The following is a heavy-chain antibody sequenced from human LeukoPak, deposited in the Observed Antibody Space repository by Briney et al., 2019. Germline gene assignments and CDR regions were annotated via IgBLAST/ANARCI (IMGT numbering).Heavy chain of an antibody. Sequence: GESLKISCKGSGYSFSTYWIGWVRQMPGKGLEWMGIIYPGDSDTRYSPSSQGHVTISVDKSINTAYLQWSSLKASDTAMCYCAKADSGTYSLGFHWGQGTLVTVSS. CDR1: GYSFSTYW. CDR2: IYPGDSDT. J-gene: IGHJ4*02. CDR3: AKADSGTYSLGFH. D-gene: IGHD1-26*01. V-gene: IGHV5-51*01.